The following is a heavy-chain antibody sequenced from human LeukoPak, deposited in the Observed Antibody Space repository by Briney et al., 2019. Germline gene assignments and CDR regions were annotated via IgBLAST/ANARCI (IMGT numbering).Heavy chain of an antibody. V-gene: IGHV3-15*01. D-gene: IGHD2-15*01. Sequence: GGSLRLSCAASGFSFSSYWMSWVRQAPGKGLEWVGRIWSKSDGGAADYAAPVKGRFTISRDDSKNTLYLQMDSLNIEDTAVYYCSTYWSGYSQYWGQGTLVTVSS. CDR2: IWSKSDGGAA. CDR1: GFSFSSYW. J-gene: IGHJ1*01. CDR3: STYWSGYSQY.